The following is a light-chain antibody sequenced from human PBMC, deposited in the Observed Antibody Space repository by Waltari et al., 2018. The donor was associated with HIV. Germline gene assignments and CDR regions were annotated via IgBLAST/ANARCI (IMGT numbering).Light chain of an antibody. CDR1: SSHIGDND. Sequence: QSALTQPPSTSGTPGQPVTIPCSGSSSHIGDNDVSWYQQLPGTAPKLLIYRNSQRPSGVRDRFSGSKSGTSASLAINDLRSEDEAEYHCAAWDDSLSGWVFGGGTNLTVL. J-gene: IGLJ3*02. CDR2: RNS. CDR3: AAWDDSLSGWV. V-gene: IGLV1-47*01.